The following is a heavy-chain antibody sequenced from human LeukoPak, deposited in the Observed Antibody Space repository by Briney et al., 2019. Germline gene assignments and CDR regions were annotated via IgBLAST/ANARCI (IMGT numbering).Heavy chain of an antibody. Sequence: PSETLSLTCSVSGASISGYYWTWIRQPAGRGLEWIGRIYTTGSTKYNPSLKSRVIMSVDASKNQFSLKLSSVTAADTAVYYCARVEEGYGSGRRENYYYYYMDVWGKGTTVTISS. CDR3: ARVEEGYGSGRRENYYYYYMDV. CDR2: IYTTGST. J-gene: IGHJ6*03. D-gene: IGHD3-10*01. CDR1: GASISGYY. V-gene: IGHV4-4*07.